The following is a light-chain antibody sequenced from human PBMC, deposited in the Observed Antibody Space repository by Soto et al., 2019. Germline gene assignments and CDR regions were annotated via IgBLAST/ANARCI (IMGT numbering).Light chain of an antibody. CDR1: QSIVSW. Sequence: DIKMTQSPSTLSASEGDRVTITCRASQSIVSWLAWYQQKPGKAPRLLIFDASTLESGVPSRFSGSGSGTEFTLTISSLQPDDFATYYCQQYNSYSPWTFGQGTKVDI. J-gene: IGKJ1*01. CDR3: QQYNSYSPWT. V-gene: IGKV1-5*01. CDR2: DAS.